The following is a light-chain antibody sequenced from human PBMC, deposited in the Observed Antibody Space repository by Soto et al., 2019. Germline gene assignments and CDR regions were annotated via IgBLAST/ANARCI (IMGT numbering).Light chain of an antibody. CDR2: DAS. CDR3: QQCDTWPRT. V-gene: IGKV3D-15*01. Sequence: EIVMTQSPATLSVSPGEGVTLSCRASQTVPSRIAWYQQKPGQAPSLLIYDASNRATGIPARFSGSGSGTEFTLTISSLQSEDFAVYYCQQCDTWPRTFGQGTKVDIK. J-gene: IGKJ1*01. CDR1: QTVPSR.